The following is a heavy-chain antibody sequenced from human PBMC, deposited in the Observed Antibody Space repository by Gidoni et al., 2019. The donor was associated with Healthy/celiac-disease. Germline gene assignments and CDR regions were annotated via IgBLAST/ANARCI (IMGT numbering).Heavy chain of an antibody. Sequence: QVQLQQWGAGLLKPSETLSLTCAVYGGSFGGYSWSWIRQPPGKGLEWIGAINHSGSTNYNPSLKSRVTISVDTSKNQFSLKLSSVTAADTAVYYCARRRNSSGWYSYFDYWGQGTLVTVSS. V-gene: IGHV4-34*01. J-gene: IGHJ4*02. CDR3: ARRRNSSGWYSYFDY. D-gene: IGHD6-19*01. CDR2: INHSGST. CDR1: GGSFGGYS.